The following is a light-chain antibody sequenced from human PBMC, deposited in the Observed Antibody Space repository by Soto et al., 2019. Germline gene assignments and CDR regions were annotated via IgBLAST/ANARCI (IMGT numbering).Light chain of an antibody. CDR2: DVS. J-gene: IGLJ1*01. CDR1: SSDVGGYNY. Sequence: QSVLTQPVSVSGSPGQSITIFCTGTSSDVGGYNYVSWYQQHPGKAPKFMIYDVSNRPSGVSTRFSGSKSGNTASLTISGLQAEDEADYYCNSYTTSNTRQIVFGTGTKVTVL. V-gene: IGLV2-14*01. CDR3: NSYTTSNTRQIV.